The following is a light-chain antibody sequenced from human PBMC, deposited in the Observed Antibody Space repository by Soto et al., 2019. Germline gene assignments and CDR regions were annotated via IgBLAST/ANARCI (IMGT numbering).Light chain of an antibody. V-gene: IGLV2-14*03. CDR3: SSYTISSTLYL. J-gene: IGLJ1*01. Sequence: QSALTQPASVSGSPGQSITISCTGTSSDIGGYNFVSWYQQHPGKAPKLIIYDISNRPSGVSNRFSGSKSGNTASLTISGLQAEDEADYYCSSYTISSTLYLFGTGTKVTVL. CDR1: SSDIGGYNF. CDR2: DIS.